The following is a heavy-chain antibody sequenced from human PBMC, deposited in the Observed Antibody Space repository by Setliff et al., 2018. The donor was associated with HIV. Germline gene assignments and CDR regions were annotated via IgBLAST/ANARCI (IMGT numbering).Heavy chain of an antibody. D-gene: IGHD2-15*01. CDR3: ARRRKFGAAAAGPMDY. CDR2: VYYSGST. Sequence: SETLSLTCPVPKGSVSSNYYYCGWIRQPPGKGLQWIGNVYYSGSTYYTPSFRGRVTITVDSSKNQFSLKLTSVTAADTAIYFCARRRKFGAAAAGPMDYWGQGTLVTVSS. V-gene: IGHV4-39*01. CDR1: KGSVSSNYYY. J-gene: IGHJ4*01.